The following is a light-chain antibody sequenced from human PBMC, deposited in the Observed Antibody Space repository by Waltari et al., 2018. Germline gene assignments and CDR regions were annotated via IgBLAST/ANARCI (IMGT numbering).Light chain of an antibody. CDR2: YNS. CDR3: QVWHTGTNHVV. J-gene: IGLJ2*01. Sequence: SYVLTQPPSVSVAPGMTARITCEGTDIASKRLHWYQQRPGKAPVLVMYYNSDRPSGIPERFSGSNSGNTATLTITRVEAGDEADYYCQVWHTGTNHVVFGGGTKLTVL. CDR1: DIASKR. V-gene: IGLV3-21*04.